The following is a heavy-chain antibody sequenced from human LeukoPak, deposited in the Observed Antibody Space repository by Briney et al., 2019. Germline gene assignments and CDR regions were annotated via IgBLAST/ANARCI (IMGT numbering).Heavy chain of an antibody. CDR3: ARIVTAGASFDS. J-gene: IGHJ4*02. V-gene: IGHV4-59*02. Sequence: SETLSLTCTVCGGSVTRNYWSWLRQPPGKGLEWIGYIYYSGSTNYSPSLKSRVTMSVDPSKNQFSLNLNSVTAADTAVYYCARIVTAGASFDSWVQGTLVTVSS. CDR1: GGSVTRNY. D-gene: IGHD3-16*02. CDR2: IYYSGST.